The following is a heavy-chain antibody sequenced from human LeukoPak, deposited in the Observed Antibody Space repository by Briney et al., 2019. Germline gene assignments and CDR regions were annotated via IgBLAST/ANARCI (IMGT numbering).Heavy chain of an antibody. D-gene: IGHD2-15*01. Sequence: QTGGSLRLSCVASGFTLSTYGMHWVRQAPGKGLEWVAFIRYDGSDKFYGDSVKGRFTTSRDNSKNTLYLQMSRLRVEDTAVYYCAKDLDCSGGTCHKAFDCWGQGTLDTVSS. V-gene: IGHV3-30*02. CDR3: AKDLDCSGGTCHKAFDC. CDR2: IRYDGSDK. CDR1: GFTLSTYG. J-gene: IGHJ4*02.